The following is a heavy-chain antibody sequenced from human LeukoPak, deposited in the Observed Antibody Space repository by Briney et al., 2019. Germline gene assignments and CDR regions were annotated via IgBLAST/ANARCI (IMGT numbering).Heavy chain of an antibody. CDR2: IWYDGSNK. CDR1: GLTFSSYG. V-gene: IGHV3-33*01. J-gene: IGHJ4*02. Sequence: GSLRLSCAASGLTFSSYGIHWVRQAPGKGLEWVAVIWYDGSNKYYADSVKGRFTISRDNSKNTLYLQMNSLRAEDTAVYYCARDEDHYFDYWGQGTLVTVSS. CDR3: ARDEDHYFDY.